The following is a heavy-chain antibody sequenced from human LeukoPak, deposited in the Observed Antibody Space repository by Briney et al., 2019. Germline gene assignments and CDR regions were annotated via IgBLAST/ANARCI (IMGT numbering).Heavy chain of an antibody. CDR1: GFPFSGYA. J-gene: IGHJ4*02. CDR3: AKGYFYFDD. CDR2: ITTSGGST. Sequence: QPGGSLRLSCAASGFPFSGYAMTWVRPAPGKGLEWVSGITTSGGSTYYADSVKGRFTISRDNSKNTLYLQMNSLRAEDTAVYYCAKGYFYFDDWGQGTLVTVSS. V-gene: IGHV3-23*01. D-gene: IGHD1-14*01.